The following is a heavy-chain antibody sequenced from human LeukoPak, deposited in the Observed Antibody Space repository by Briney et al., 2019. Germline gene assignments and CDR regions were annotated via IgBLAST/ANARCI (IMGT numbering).Heavy chain of an antibody. CDR1: GFTVSSNY. Sequence: GGSLRLSCAASGFTVSSNYMSWVRQAPGKGLEWVSIIYSGGFTYYADSVKGRFTISRDNSKNTLYLQVNTPRPEDTAVYYCARVEGSTITNYFDYWGQGTLVTVSS. CDR3: ARVEGSTITNYFDY. J-gene: IGHJ4*02. D-gene: IGHD1-14*01. V-gene: IGHV3-66*01. CDR2: IYSGGFT.